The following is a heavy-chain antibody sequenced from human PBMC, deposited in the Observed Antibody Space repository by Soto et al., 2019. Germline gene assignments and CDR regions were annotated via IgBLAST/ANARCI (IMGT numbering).Heavy chain of an antibody. J-gene: IGHJ5*02. CDR3: ARGTLLGYCSGGSCYSWFDP. D-gene: IGHD2-15*01. V-gene: IGHV1-18*01. CDR2: ISAYNGNT. Sequence: SCVSHTPEQGLEWMGWISAYNGNTNYAQKLQGRVTMTTDTSTSTAYMELRSLRSDDTAVYYCARGTLLGYCSGGSCYSWFDPWGQGTLVTVSS.